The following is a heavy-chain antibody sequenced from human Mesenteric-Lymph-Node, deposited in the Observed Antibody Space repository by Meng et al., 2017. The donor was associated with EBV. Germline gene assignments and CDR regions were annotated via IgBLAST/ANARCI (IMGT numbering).Heavy chain of an antibody. D-gene: IGHD1-20*01. Sequence: HVLHQTSGHAFVTPYQPLSSTCAVSGASISRGGYYWSWIRQPPGKGLEWIGYIYYSGSTYYNPSLKSRVTISVDTSKNQFSLKLSSVTAADTAVYYCARESLTGEERYFDLWGRGTLVTVSS. CDR2: IYYSGST. J-gene: IGHJ2*01. V-gene: IGHV4-30-4*01. CDR3: ARESLTGEERYFDL. CDR1: GASISRGGYY.